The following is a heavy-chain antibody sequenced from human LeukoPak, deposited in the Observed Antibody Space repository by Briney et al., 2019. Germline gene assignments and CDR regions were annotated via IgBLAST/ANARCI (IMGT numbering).Heavy chain of an antibody. CDR2: VNHGGST. CDR3: ARGRVSWFDP. V-gene: IGHV4-34*01. J-gene: IGHJ5*02. Sequence: SETMSLSCAVDGGSFSGYYWSWIRQPPGNGLGWIGEVNHGGSTNYNPSLKGRVTISVDTSTNQFSLKLSSVTAADTAVYYCARGRVSWFDPWGQGTLVTVSP. CDR1: GGSFSGYY.